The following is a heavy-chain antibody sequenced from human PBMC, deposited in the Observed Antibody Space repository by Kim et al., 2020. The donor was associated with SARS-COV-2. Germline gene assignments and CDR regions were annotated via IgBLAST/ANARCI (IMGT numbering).Heavy chain of an antibody. CDR1: GGSINSSNYY. V-gene: IGHV4-39*01. D-gene: IGHD5-18*01. CDR3: ARHVGGYSYGSNWYFDL. Sequence: SETLSLTCTLSGGSINSSNYYWGWIRQPPGKGLEWIGSIYYSGHTYYNPSLKSRVSISVDTSKNQFSLNLNSVTAADTAVYYCARHVGGYSYGSNWYFDL. CDR2: IYYSGHT. J-gene: IGHJ2*01.